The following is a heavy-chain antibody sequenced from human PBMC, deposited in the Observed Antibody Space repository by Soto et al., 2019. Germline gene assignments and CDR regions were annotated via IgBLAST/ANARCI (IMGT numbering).Heavy chain of an antibody. Sequence: YSMHRVSKKQGRGLEWVSSISSSSSFIYYADSVKGRFTISRDNAKNSLFLQMSSLSADDTAVYYCAKDRRYNNPSVLEYRGHRTPVPV. CDR2: ISSSSSFI. CDR3: AKDRRYNNPSVLEY. V-gene: IGHV3-21*01. J-gene: IGHJ4*01. CDR1: YS. D-gene: IGHD5-18*01.